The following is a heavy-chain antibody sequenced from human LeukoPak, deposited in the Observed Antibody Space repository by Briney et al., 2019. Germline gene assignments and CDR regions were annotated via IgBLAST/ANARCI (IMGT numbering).Heavy chain of an antibody. CDR1: GGTFSSYA. CDR3: ARAPKEGVGKAKVYFYY. CDR2: IIPIFGTA. D-gene: IGHD1-26*01. J-gene: IGHJ4*02. Sequence: SVKVSCKASGGTFSSYAISWVRQAPGQGLEWMGGIIPIFGTANYAQKFQGRVTITADESTSTAYMGLSSLRSEDTAVYYCARAPKEGVGKAKVYFYYWGQGTLVNVSS. V-gene: IGHV1-69*13.